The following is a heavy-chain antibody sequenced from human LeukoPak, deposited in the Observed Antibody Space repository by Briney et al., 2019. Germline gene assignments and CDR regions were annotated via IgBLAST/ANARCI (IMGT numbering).Heavy chain of an antibody. CDR2: ISYDGSNK. CDR3: ARGASPPAAGHFDY. CDR1: GFTFSSYA. D-gene: IGHD6-25*01. J-gene: IGHJ4*02. Sequence: PGGSLRLSCAASGFTFSSYAMHWVRQAPGKGLEWVAVISYDGSNKYYADSVKGRFTISRDNSKNTLYLQMNSLRAEDTAVYYCARGASPPAAGHFDYWGQGTLVTVSS. V-gene: IGHV3-30-3*01.